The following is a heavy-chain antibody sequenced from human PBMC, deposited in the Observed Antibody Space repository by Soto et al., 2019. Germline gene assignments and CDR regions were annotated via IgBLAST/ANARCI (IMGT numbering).Heavy chain of an antibody. J-gene: IGHJ4*02. D-gene: IGHD6-19*01. CDR2: IYWDDDK. CDR1: GFSLSTSGVG. V-gene: IGHV2-5*02. Sequence: QITLKESGPTLVKPTQTLTLTCTFSGFSLSTSGVGVGWIRQPPGKALEWLALIYWDDDKRYSPSLKSRLTIAKDTSKTQVVLTMTNMYPVDTATYYCAHDRWSGWYFDYWGQGTLVTVSS. CDR3: AHDRWSGWYFDY.